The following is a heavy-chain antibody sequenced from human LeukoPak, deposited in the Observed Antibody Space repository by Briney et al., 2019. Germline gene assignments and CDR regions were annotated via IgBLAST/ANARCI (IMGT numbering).Heavy chain of an antibody. D-gene: IGHD4-17*01. J-gene: IGHJ2*01. CDR1: GYTFTEYY. V-gene: IGHV1-2*02. CDR3: ARYGQNWYFAL. CDR2: INPNSGGT. Sequence: ASVKVSCKASGYTFTEYYMHWVRQAPGQGLEWMGWINPNSGGTRYEQKFQGRVTMTRDTSISTAYMELSRLRSDDTAVYYCARYGQNWYFALWGRGTLVTVSS.